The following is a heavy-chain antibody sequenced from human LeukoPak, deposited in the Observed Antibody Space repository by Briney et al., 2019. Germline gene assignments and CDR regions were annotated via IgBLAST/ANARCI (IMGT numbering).Heavy chain of an antibody. CDR1: GGSFSGYS. CDR2: INHSGST. CDR3: ARGRYCSGGSCYDFDY. D-gene: IGHD2-15*01. J-gene: IGHJ4*02. Sequence: SSETLSLTCAVYGGSFSGYSWSWIRQPPGKGLEWIGEINHSGSTNYNPSLKSRVTISVDTSKNQFSLKLSSVTAADTAVYYCARGRYCSGGSCYDFDYWGQGTLVTVSS. V-gene: IGHV4-34*01.